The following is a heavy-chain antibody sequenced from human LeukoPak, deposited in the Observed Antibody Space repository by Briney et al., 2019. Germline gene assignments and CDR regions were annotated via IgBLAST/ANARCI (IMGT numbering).Heavy chain of an antibody. CDR3: AKSGDYDFWGGYSIHAKPFDY. CDR1: GFTFSSYW. V-gene: IGHV3-23*01. J-gene: IGHJ4*02. D-gene: IGHD3-3*01. Sequence: GGPLRLSCAASGFTFSSYWMSWVRQAPGKGLEWVSAISGSGGSTYYADSVKGRFTISRDNSKNTLYLQMNSLRAEDTAVYYCAKSGDYDFWGGYSIHAKPFDYWGQGTLVTVSS. CDR2: ISGSGGST.